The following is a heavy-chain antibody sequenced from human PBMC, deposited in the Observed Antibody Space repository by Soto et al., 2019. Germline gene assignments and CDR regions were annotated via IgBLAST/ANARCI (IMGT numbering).Heavy chain of an antibody. CDR2: ISPKNGEI. CDR3: ARDRVYSGYDSDY. Sequence: QVQLVQSGTEVKKPGASVKVSCKTSGYIFSSYGLSWVRQAPGQGLEWMGWISPKNGEINYFQKFQGRVTMTTDTSTTTAYMELRSLTSDDTAVYYCARDRVYSGYDSDYWGQGTVVTVS. CDR1: GYIFSSYG. J-gene: IGHJ4*02. V-gene: IGHV1-18*01. D-gene: IGHD5-12*01.